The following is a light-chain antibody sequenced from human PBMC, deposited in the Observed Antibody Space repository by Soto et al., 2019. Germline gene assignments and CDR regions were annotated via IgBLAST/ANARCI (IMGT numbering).Light chain of an antibody. Sequence: ESVLTHYDTTLALSPGERATLCCRSSQSVSSSYLAWYQQKPGQSPRLLMSGASRRATGVPDRFSGSGSGTDFTLTISRLEPEDFAVYYCQHDGHAPWAFGQGTKVDI. CDR3: QHDGHAPWA. CDR2: GAS. J-gene: IGKJ1*01. V-gene: IGKV3-20*01. CDR1: QSVSSSY.